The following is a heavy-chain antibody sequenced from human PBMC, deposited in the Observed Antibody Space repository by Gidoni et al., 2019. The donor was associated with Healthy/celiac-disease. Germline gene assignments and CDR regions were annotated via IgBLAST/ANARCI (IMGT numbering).Heavy chain of an antibody. J-gene: IGHJ4*02. Sequence: QVQLVESGGGLVKPGGSLRLSCAASGVTFSDYYMSWIRQAPGKGLEWVSYISSSSSYTNYADSVKGRFTIARDNAKNSLYLQMNSLRAEDTAVYYCARSQLPPRFYFDYWGQGTLVTVSP. CDR3: ARSQLPPRFYFDY. CDR2: ISSSSSYT. CDR1: GVTFSDYY. D-gene: IGHD2-2*01. V-gene: IGHV3-11*06.